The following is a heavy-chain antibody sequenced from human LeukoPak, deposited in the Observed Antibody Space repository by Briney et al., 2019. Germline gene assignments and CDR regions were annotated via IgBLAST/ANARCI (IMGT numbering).Heavy chain of an antibody. V-gene: IGHV4-34*01. CDR3: ARGNYDFWSGYSDRPRPLNWFDP. J-gene: IGHJ5*02. CDR1: GGSFSGYY. Sequence: PSETLSLTCAVYGGSFSGYYWSWIRQPPGKGLEWIGEINHSGSTNYNPSLKSRVTISVDTSKNQFSLKLSSVTAADTAVYYCARGNYDFWSGYSDRPRPLNWFDPWGQGTLVTVSS. D-gene: IGHD3-3*01. CDR2: INHSGST.